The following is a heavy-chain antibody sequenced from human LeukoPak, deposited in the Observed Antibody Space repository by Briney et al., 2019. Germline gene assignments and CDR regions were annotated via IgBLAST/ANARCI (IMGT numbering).Heavy chain of an antibody. CDR2: IYYSGST. CDR1: GGSVINTNW. CDR3: ARGYNWFDP. Sequence: SETLSLTCGVSGGSVINTNWWTCVRQPPGKGLGWIGYIYYSGSTKYNPSLKSRVTISVDTSKNQFSLKLSSVTAADTAVYYCARGYNWFDPWGQGTLVTVSS. V-gene: IGHV4-4*02. J-gene: IGHJ5*02.